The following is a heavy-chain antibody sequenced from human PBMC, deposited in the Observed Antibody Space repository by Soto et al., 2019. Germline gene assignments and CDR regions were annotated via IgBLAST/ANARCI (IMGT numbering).Heavy chain of an antibody. J-gene: IGHJ4*02. CDR2: IRPGGDST. D-gene: IGHD3-10*01. CDR1: GFRFRTRA. CDR3: AAFKFRPIWSDS. Sequence: GGSLRLSCAASGFRFRTRAMSWVRQAPGKGLEWVASIRPGGDSTYYADSVKGRFAVSRDNSNVTLYLQMDSLRVEDTAIYFCAAFKFRPIWSDSWGQGTLVTVSS. V-gene: IGHV3-23*01.